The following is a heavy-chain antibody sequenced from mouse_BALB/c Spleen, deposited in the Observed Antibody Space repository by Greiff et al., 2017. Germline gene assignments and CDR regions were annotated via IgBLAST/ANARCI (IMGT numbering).Heavy chain of an antibody. CDR3: ALYYRYAMDY. Sequence: EVQLQQSGAELVKPGASVKLSCKASGFNIKDTYMHWVKQRPAQGLEWIGRIYPANGDTKYDPKFQGKATITADTSSNTAYLQLSSLTSEDTAVYYCALYYRYAMDYWGQGTSVTVSS. CDR1: GFNIKDTY. CDR2: IYPANGDT. V-gene: IGHV14-3*02. J-gene: IGHJ4*01. D-gene: IGHD2-14*01.